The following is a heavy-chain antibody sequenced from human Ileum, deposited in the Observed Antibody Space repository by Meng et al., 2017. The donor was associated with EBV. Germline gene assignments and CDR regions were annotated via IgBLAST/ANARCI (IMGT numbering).Heavy chain of an antibody. V-gene: IGHV4-28*01. Sequence: VRLQGSAPGLVKLSHTRSPTCAVSGYSISTTNWWGWIRQPPGKGLEWIGHIYYSGTTYNNPSLKSRVTMSIDPSKNQFSLKLSSVTAVDTAVYYCARNSESGSYIDYWGLGTLVTVSS. CDR2: IYYSGTT. CDR1: GYSISTTNW. D-gene: IGHD1-26*01. J-gene: IGHJ4*02. CDR3: ARNSESGSYIDY.